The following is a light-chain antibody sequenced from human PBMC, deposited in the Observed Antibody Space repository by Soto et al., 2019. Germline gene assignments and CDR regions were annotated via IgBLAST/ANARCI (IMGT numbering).Light chain of an antibody. V-gene: IGLV1-47*01. CDR1: KSDIGSNY. CDR3: TSWHDSVNGHV. Sequence: QSVLTQPPSASGAPGQRVTFSCSGSKSDIGSNYVFWYQQLPGMAPKLLIYRNSQRPSGVPDRFSGSKSGTSASLAISGLRSEDEADYYCTSWHDSVNGHVFGTGTKGTVL. J-gene: IGLJ1*01. CDR2: RNS.